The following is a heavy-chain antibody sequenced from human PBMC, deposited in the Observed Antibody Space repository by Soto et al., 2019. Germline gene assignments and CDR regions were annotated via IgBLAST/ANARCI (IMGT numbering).Heavy chain of an antibody. CDR2: IYFSGTT. V-gene: IGHV4-59*08. D-gene: IGHD4-17*01. CDR3: ARSYGDYGYFDP. J-gene: IGHJ5*02. CDR1: GDSISSYY. Sequence: PSETLSLTCTVSGDSISSYYWSWIRQPPGKGLEWIGYIYFSGTTNYNPSLKSRVTISLDTSKKHFSLKLNSMTAADTAVYYCARSYGDYGYFDPWGQGPLVTVSS.